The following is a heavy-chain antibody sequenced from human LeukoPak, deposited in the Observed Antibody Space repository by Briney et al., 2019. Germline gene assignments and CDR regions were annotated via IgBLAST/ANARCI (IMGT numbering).Heavy chain of an antibody. CDR1: GFIFTTYW. V-gene: IGHV3-74*03. J-gene: IGHJ4*02. CDR3: ARDLVGLTGDF. CDR2: INIDGSTT. D-gene: IGHD2-8*02. Sequence: GGSLRLSCAASGFIFTTYWMHWVRQVPGKGLMWVSQINIDGSTTKYADSVKGRFTISRDNAKNTVYLQMNSLRAEDTAVYYCARDLVGLTGDFWGQGALVTVSS.